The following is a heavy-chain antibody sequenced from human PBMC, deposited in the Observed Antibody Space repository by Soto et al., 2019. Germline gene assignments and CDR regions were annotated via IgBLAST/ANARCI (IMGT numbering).Heavy chain of an antibody. V-gene: IGHV3-NL1*01. J-gene: IGHJ3*02. CDR2: IYSGGST. D-gene: IGHD6-13*01. CDR1: GFTFSSYG. CDR3: ARGAKKRYSSSWCWAFDI. Sequence: GGSLRLSCAASGFTFSSYGMHWVRQAPGKGLEWVAVIYSGGSTYYADSVKGRFTISRDNSKNTLYLQMNSLRAEDTAVYYCARGAKKRYSSSWCWAFDIWGQGTMVTVSS.